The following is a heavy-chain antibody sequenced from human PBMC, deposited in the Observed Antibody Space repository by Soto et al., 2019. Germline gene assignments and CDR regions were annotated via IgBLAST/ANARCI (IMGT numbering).Heavy chain of an antibody. CDR2: IWYDGSRE. CDR1: GFTFSDYG. Sequence: QVQLVESGGGVVQPGRSLRLSCAASGFTFSDYGMYWVRQAPGKGLEWVAMIWYDGSREHYPDSVKGRLTVSRDNSHNTLYLQMNSLRAEDTAVYYCAILGVGDCLNYFDYWGRGTLVTVSS. D-gene: IGHD2-21*02. V-gene: IGHV3-33*01. J-gene: IGHJ4*02. CDR3: AILGVGDCLNYFDY.